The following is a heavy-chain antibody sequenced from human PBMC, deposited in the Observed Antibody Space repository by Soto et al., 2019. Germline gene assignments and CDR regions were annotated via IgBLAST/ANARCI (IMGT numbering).Heavy chain of an antibody. V-gene: IGHV3-33*01. CDR2: IWYDGSNK. D-gene: IGHD6-6*01. J-gene: IGHJ2*01. CDR1: GFTFSSYG. CDR3: ARSGRPYSSSSIRGVWYFDL. Sequence: QVQLVESGGGVVQPGRSLRLSCAASGFTFSSYGMHWVRQAPGKGLEWGAVIWYDGSNKYYADSVKGRFTISRDNSKNTLYLQMNSLRAEDTAVYYCARSGRPYSSSSIRGVWYFDLWGRGTLVTVSS.